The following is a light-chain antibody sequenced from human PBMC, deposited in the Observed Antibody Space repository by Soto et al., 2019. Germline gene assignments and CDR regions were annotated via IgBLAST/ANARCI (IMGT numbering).Light chain of an antibody. Sequence: DLQMTQSPSTLSASVGDRVVITCRASQSITTWLAWYQQKPGKAPKLLIYDASSLESGVPSRFSGSGSGTEFTLTISSLQPDDFATYYCQQYNDYWTFGQGTKVDIK. CDR2: DAS. CDR3: QQYNDYWT. J-gene: IGKJ1*01. V-gene: IGKV1-5*01. CDR1: QSITTW.